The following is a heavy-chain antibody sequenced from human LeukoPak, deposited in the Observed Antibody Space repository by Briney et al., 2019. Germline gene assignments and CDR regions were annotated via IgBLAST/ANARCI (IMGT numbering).Heavy chain of an antibody. J-gene: IGHJ6*04. CDR3: ARDLGYCTSTSCYSLYGMDV. CDR1: GFTFSSYE. CDR2: ISSSGSTI. D-gene: IGHD2-2*02. Sequence: GGSLRLSCAASGFTFSSYEMNWVRQAPGKGLEWVSYISSSGSTIHYADAVKGRFTISRDNAKNSLYLQMNSLRAEDKAVYYCARDLGYCTSTSCYSLYGMDVWGKGTTVTVSS. V-gene: IGHV3-48*03.